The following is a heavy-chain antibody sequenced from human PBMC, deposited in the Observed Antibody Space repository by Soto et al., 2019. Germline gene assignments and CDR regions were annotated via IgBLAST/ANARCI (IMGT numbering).Heavy chain of an antibody. D-gene: IGHD2-15*01. Sequence: QVQLQESGPGLVKPSETLSLTCTVSGGSISSYYWSWIRQPPGKGLEWIGYIYYSGSTNYNPPLKSRVTISVDTSKNQFSLKLSSVTAADTAVYYCAGEVGYCSGGSCYGDSRHAFDIWGQGTMVTVSS. J-gene: IGHJ3*02. CDR2: IYYSGST. V-gene: IGHV4-59*01. CDR3: AGEVGYCSGGSCYGDSRHAFDI. CDR1: GGSISSYY.